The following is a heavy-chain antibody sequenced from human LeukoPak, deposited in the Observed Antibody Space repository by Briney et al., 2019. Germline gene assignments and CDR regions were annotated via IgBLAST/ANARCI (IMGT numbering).Heavy chain of an antibody. D-gene: IGHD4-17*01. CDR3: ATVKYDYGDPVGWFDP. V-gene: IGHV3-23*01. CDR2: ISGSGEST. CDR1: GISLTNYA. J-gene: IGHJ5*02. Sequence: GGSLRLSCEGSGISLTNYAMSWVRQAPGKGLEWVSAISGSGESTYYADSVRGRFTISRDNSKNTLYLLMTSLRADDTAVYYCATVKYDYGDPVGWFDPWGQGTLVTVSS.